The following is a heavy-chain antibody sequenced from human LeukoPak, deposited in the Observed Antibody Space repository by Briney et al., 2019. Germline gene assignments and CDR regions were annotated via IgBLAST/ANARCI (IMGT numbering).Heavy chain of an antibody. CDR2: ISSSSSTI. Sequence: GGSLSLSCAASGCTFSSSSRSWVRQAPGKGLEWVSYISSSSSTIYYADSVKGRLTISRDNAKTSLYLQMNSLRAEDTAVSYCARGMDFGVVTGYWGQGTLVTVSS. J-gene: IGHJ4*02. D-gene: IGHD3-3*01. CDR1: GCTFSSSS. V-gene: IGHV3-48*01. CDR3: ARGMDFGVVTGY.